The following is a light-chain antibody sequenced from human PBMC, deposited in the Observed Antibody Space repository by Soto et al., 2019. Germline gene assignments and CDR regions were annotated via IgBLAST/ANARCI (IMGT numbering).Light chain of an antibody. CDR1: QPISSW. J-gene: IGKJ3*01. Sequence: DIQMTQSPSSVSASVGDRVTFTCRASQPISSWLAWYQQKPGKAPTLLIAAASILQRGGPSRFSGSGHGTDFTLTISSLQPEDFAPYFCQQANNFPFPFGPGTRLEIK. CDR3: QQANNFPFP. CDR2: AAS. V-gene: IGKV1-12*02.